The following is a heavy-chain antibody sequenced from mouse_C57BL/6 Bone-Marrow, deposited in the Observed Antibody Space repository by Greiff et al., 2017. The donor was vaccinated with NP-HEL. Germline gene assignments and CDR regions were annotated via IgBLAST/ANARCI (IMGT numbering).Heavy chain of an antibody. D-gene: IGHD2-3*01. J-gene: IGHJ2*01. V-gene: IGHV1-81*01. CDR3: ARSPIYPFYFDY. Sequence: QVQLQQSGAELARPGASVKLSCKASGYTFTSYGISWVKQRTGQGLEWIGEIYPRSGNTYYNEKFKGKATLTADKSSSTAYMELRSLTSEDTAIYYCARSPIYPFYFDYWGQGTTLTVSS. CDR2: IYPRSGNT. CDR1: GYTFTSYG.